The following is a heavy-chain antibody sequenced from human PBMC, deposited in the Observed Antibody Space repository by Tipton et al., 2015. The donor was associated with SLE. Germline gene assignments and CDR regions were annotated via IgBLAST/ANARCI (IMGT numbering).Heavy chain of an antibody. CDR1: GFSISTYW. CDR3: VKDDAVYGSGSYYDY. D-gene: IGHD3-10*01. Sequence: GSLRLSCAASGFSISTYWMHWVRQVPGKGLEWVSLISWDGRSTMYADSVKGRFTISRDNSEKSLHLQLNSLRSEDAGLYFCVKDDAVYGSGSYYDYWGQGTLVAVSS. J-gene: IGHJ4*02. CDR2: ISWDGRST. V-gene: IGHV3-43*01.